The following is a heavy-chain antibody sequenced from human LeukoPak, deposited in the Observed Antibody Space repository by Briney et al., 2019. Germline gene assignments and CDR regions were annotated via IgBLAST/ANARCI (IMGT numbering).Heavy chain of an antibody. J-gene: IGHJ4*02. CDR2: IYYSGST. V-gene: IGHV4-39*01. D-gene: IGHD5-18*01. Sequence: SETLSLTCTVAAGSISSSSYYWGWLRQPPGKGLEWIGSIYYSGSTYYNPSLKSRFTISVETSKNQFSLKLSSVTAADTAVYYCATLRLNIQLPLDYWGQGTLVTVSS. CDR3: ATLRLNIQLPLDY. CDR1: AGSISSSSYY.